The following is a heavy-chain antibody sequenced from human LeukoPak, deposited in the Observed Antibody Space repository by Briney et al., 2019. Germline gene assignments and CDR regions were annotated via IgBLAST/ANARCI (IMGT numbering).Heavy chain of an antibody. CDR2: INWNGGST. J-gene: IGHJ6*03. V-gene: IGHV3-20*04. CDR3: ARVPAAEYYYYYYMDV. D-gene: IGHD2-2*01. CDR1: GFTFDDYG. Sequence: PGGSLRLSCAASGFTFDDYGMSWVRQAPGKGLEWVSGINWNGGSTGYADSVKGRFTISRDNAKNSLYLQMNSLRAEDTALYYCARVPAAEYYYYYYMDVWGKGTTVTVSS.